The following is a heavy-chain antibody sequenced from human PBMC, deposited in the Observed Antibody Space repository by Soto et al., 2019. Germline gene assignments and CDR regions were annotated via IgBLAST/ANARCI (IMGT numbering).Heavy chain of an antibody. D-gene: IGHD3-22*01. CDR2: TYYRSKWYS. CDR1: GDSVPSNSAA. V-gene: IGHV6-1*01. J-gene: IGHJ6*02. CDR3: ARDHYDSSGYYYDGKGYYYYYGMDV. Sequence: SQTLSLTCAISGDSVPSNSAAWNWIRQSPSRGLEWLGRTYYRSKWYSDYAVSVKSRITINPDTSKNQFSLQLNSVTPEDTAVYYCARDHYDSSGYYYDGKGYYYYYGMDVWGQGTTVTVSS.